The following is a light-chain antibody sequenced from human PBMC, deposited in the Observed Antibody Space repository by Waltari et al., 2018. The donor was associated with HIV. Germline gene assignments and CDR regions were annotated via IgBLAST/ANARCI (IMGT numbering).Light chain of an antibody. CDR1: QNIENR. J-gene: IGKJ4*01. CDR3: QHRGPWPS. CDR2: AAS. V-gene: IGKV3D-20*02. Sequence: DSVLTQSPGSLSVPAGKPATLSSRARQNIENRLAWYKFKTGQPTLLLIFAASRMASGGPDRFSGSGSGTNFTLTLSNLRPWDSALYYCQHRGPWPSFGGGTRVEI.